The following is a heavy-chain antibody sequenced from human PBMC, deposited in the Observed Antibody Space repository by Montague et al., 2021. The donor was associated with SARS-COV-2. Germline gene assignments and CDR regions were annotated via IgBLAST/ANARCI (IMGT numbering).Heavy chain of an antibody. Sequence: SLRLSCEASGLTFSSYSMNLVRQAPGRGLEWVSSISSSSYIYYAGSVKGRFTISRDNAKNSLYLQMNSLRAEDTAVYYCASELHPNYYYGMDVWGQGTTVTVSS. CDR3: ASELHPNYYYGMDV. CDR1: GLTFSSYS. V-gene: IGHV3-21*01. J-gene: IGHJ6*02. CDR2: ISSSSYI. D-gene: IGHD4-11*01.